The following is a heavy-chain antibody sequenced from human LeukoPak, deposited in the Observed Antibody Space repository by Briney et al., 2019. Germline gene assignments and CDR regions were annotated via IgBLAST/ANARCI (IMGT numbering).Heavy chain of an antibody. J-gene: IGHJ4*02. V-gene: IGHV5-51*01. CDR1: GYIFSNYW. CDR3: ARHPRLSSSCGGACYI. CDR2: IYPGDSDT. Sequence: ESLKICCKGSGYIFSNYWIGWVRQMPGKGLEWMGIIYPGDSDTRYSPSFQGQVTLSADKSISTAYLQWSSLKASDTAMYYCARHPRLSSSCGGACYIWGQGTLVTVSS. D-gene: IGHD2-21*02.